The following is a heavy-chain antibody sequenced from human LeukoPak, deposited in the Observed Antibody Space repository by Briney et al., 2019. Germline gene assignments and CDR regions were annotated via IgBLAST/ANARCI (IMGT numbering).Heavy chain of an antibody. V-gene: IGHV5-51*01. CDR3: ARFGTTTDWFDP. CDR2: IYPDDSDT. J-gene: IGHJ5*02. Sequence: GESLKISCKGSGYTFTTYWIGWVRQMPGKGLEWMGIIYPDDSDTRYSPSFQGQVTISVDKSISTAYLQWSSLEASDTAMYYCARFGTTTDWFDPWGQGTLVTVSS. D-gene: IGHD1-1*01. CDR1: GYTFTTYW.